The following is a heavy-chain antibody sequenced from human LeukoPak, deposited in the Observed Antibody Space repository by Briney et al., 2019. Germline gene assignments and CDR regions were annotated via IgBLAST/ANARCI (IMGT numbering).Heavy chain of an antibody. CDR2: IYTSGST. V-gene: IGHV4-4*07. Sequence: SETLSLTCTVSGGSISSYYWSWIRQPAGKGLEWIGPIYTSGSTNYNPSLKSRVTMSVDTSKNQFSLKLSSVTAADTAVYYCARDLGTGEYCSSTSCITYYFDYWGQGTLVTVSS. CDR3: ARDLGTGEYCSSTSCITYYFDY. D-gene: IGHD2-2*01. CDR1: GGSISSYY. J-gene: IGHJ4*02.